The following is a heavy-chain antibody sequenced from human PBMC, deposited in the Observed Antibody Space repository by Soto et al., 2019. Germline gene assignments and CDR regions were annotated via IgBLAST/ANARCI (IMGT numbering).Heavy chain of an antibody. CDR2: ISAYNGNT. CDR1: GYTVTSYG. J-gene: IGHJ5*02. CDR3: ARDQWIQLDGSIPFEP. D-gene: IGHD5-18*01. V-gene: IGHV1-18*01. Sequence: ASVKVSGKASGYTVTSYGISWVRQAPGQGLEWMGWISAYNGNTNYAQKLQGRVTMTTDTSTSTAYMELRSLRSDDTAVYYCARDQWIQLDGSIPFEPWGQGNLVTVSS.